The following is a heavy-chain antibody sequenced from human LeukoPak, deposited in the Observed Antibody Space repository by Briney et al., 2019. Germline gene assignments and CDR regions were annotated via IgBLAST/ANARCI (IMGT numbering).Heavy chain of an antibody. V-gene: IGHV1-2*02. D-gene: IGHD3-3*01. J-gene: IGHJ6*03. CDR2: INPNSGGK. Sequence: ASVKVSCKASGYSFTGYYMHWVRQDPGQGLEWMGWINPNSGGKNYAQNFQGRVTMTRDTSIRTAYMGLSRLRSDDTAVYYCASRGNDFWSGYYMDVWGKGTTVTVSS. CDR3: ASRGNDFWSGYYMDV. CDR1: GYSFTGYY.